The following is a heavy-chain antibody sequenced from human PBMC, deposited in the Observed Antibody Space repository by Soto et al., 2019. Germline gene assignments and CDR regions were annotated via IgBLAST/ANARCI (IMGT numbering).Heavy chain of an antibody. V-gene: IGHV4-59*01. CDR3: ARDGKYYSGSGSYFFYGLDV. CDR1: GGSLGNSY. Sequence: PSETLSLTCTVSGGSLGNSYRSWVRQPPGRGLEWIGYIYYTESANYNPSLKSRVTISIDTSKNQFSLKLSSVAAADTAVYFCARDGKYYSGSGSYFFYGLDVWGQGTTVTVSS. CDR2: IYYTESA. J-gene: IGHJ6*02. D-gene: IGHD3-10*01.